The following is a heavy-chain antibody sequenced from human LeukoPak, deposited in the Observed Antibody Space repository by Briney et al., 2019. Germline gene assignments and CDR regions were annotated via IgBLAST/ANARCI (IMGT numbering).Heavy chain of an antibody. CDR3: ARDRVGGNYAPFVY. J-gene: IGHJ4*02. Sequence: GGSLRLSCAASGFTFSSCWMHWVRQAPGKGLVWVSRIYSDGSCTSYADSVKGRFTISRDNAKNTLYLQMNSLRAEDSAVYYCARDRVGGNYAPFVYWGQGALVTV. D-gene: IGHD1-26*01. CDR1: GFTFSSCW. CDR2: IYSDGSCT. V-gene: IGHV3-74*01.